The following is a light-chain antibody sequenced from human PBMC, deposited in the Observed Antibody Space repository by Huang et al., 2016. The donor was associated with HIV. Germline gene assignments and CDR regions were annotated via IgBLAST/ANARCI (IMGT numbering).Light chain of an antibody. CDR3: QQYDSSPWT. J-gene: IGKJ1*01. V-gene: IGKV3-20*01. Sequence: EIVLTQSPGTLSLSPGESATLSCRASQSVSSTYLAWYQQKPGQAPRLLFYGASSRATGIPDRFSGSGSGTDFTLTISRLEPEDLAVYYCQQYDSSPWTFGQGTKVEIK. CDR1: QSVSSTY. CDR2: GAS.